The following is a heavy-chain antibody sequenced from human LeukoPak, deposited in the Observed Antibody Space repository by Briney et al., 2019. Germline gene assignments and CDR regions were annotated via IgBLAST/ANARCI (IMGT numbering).Heavy chain of an antibody. CDR2: INAGNGNT. J-gene: IGHJ3*02. CDR3: ARSFRKSWAFDI. Sequence: ASVKVSCKASGYTFTSYAMHWVRQAPGQRLEWMGWINAGNGNTKYSQKFQGRVTITRDTSASTAYMELSSLRSEDTAVCYCARSFRKSWAFDIWGQGTMVTVSS. V-gene: IGHV1-3*01. CDR1: GYTFTSYA.